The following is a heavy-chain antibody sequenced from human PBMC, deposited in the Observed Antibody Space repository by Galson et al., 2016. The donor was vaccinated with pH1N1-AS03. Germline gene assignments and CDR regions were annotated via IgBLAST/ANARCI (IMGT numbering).Heavy chain of an antibody. D-gene: IGHD1-7*01. V-gene: IGHV3-7*03. CDR3: ARESPLNYYLDP. Sequence: SLRLSCAASGFSFSASWMSWVRQAPGKGLEWVANIRQDGSGKYYVDSVEGRFTISRDNAKNSLYLQINSLRDEDRAVYYCARESPLNYYLDPWCRVTLVTVSS. J-gene: IGHJ2*01. CDR1: GFSFSASW. CDR2: IRQDGSGK.